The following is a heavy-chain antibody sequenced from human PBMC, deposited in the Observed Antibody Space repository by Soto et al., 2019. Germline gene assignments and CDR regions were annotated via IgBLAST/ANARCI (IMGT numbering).Heavy chain of an antibody. CDR1: GFTFSDYY. CDR3: ARDLYDYIWGSYRGGKGDAFDI. CDR2: ISSSGSTI. Sequence: GGSLRLSCAASGFTFSDYYMSWIRQAPGKGLEWVSYISSSGSTIYYADSVKGRFTISRDNAKNSLYLQMNSLRAEDTAVYYCARDLYDYIWGSYRGGKGDAFDIWGQGTMVTVSS. V-gene: IGHV3-11*01. J-gene: IGHJ3*02. D-gene: IGHD3-16*02.